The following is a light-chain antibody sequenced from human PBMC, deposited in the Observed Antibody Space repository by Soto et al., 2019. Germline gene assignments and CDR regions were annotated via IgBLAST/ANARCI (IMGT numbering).Light chain of an antibody. Sequence: VLTQSPATLSLSPGGRAILSCRASQTVSRDYLSWYQKKPGQPPRLLSYGASTRATGVPDRFSGSGSGADFTLTISSLQPEDFAVYYCQQALTFGGGTTVE. V-gene: IGKV3D-7*01. J-gene: IGKJ4*02. CDR3: QQALT. CDR2: GAS. CDR1: QTVSRDY.